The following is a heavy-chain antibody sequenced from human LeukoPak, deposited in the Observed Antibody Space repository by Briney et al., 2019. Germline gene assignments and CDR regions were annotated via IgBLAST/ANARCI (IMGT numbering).Heavy chain of an antibody. CDR2: ISWNSGSI. Sequence: PGRSLRLSCAASGFTFDDYAVHWVRQAPGKGLEWVSGISWNSGSIGYADSVKGRFTISRDNAKNSLYLQMNSLRAEDTALYYCAKDTSSSGWSGGFDYWGQGTLVTVSS. D-gene: IGHD6-19*01. J-gene: IGHJ4*02. CDR1: GFTFDDYA. V-gene: IGHV3-9*01. CDR3: AKDTSSSGWSGGFDY.